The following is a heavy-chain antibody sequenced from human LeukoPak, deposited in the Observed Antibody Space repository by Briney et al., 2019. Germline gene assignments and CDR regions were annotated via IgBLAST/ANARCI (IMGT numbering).Heavy chain of an antibody. D-gene: IGHD3-16*01. CDR2: INHNGNVN. J-gene: IGHJ6*02. CDR3: ARGGGLDV. V-gene: IGHV3-7*03. CDR1: GFIFSSYA. Sequence: GGSLRLSCAASGFIFSSYAMNWARQAPGKGLEWVASINHNGNVNYYVDSVKGRFTISRDNAKNSLYLQMSNLRAEDTAVYFCARGGGLDVWGQGATVTVSS.